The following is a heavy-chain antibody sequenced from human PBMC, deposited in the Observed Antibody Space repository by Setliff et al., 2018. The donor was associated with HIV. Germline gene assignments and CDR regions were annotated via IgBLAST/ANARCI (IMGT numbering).Heavy chain of an antibody. J-gene: IGHJ4*02. V-gene: IGHV4-39*01. D-gene: IGHD3-10*01. Sequence: SETLSLTCNVSGDSIGTGTHYWAWIRQPPGKGLEWIGSLYGHSSTYYTKSLRGRVTISADTSKNQFSLRLSSVTALDTAVYYCSRLYGSGHYFAFDFWGQGALVAVSS. CDR1: GDSIGTGTHY. CDR2: LYGHSST. CDR3: SRLYGSGHYFAFDF.